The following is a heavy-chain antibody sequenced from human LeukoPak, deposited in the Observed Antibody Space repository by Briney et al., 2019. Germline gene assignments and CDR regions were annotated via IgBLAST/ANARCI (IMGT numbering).Heavy chain of an antibody. Sequence: SETLSLTCSVSGGSISDYYWNRIRQPPGKGLEWIGYIYYSGSTTYNPSLKSRVTMSVDTAKNQFSLKVRSVTAADTAVYYCARGDFCSKSNCYLRPMDVWGKGTTVTVSS. CDR2: IYYSGST. J-gene: IGHJ6*03. CDR1: GGSISDYY. CDR3: ARGDFCSKSNCYLRPMDV. V-gene: IGHV4-59*01. D-gene: IGHD3-3*01.